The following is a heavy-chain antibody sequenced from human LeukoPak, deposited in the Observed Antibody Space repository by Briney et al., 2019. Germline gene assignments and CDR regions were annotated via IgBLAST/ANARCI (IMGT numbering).Heavy chain of an antibody. D-gene: IGHD6-19*01. J-gene: IGHJ4*02. CDR2: IRSDGSNK. CDR3: ARILDSAWGELGY. Sequence: QTGGSLRLACAASGFIFSSYWMNWVRQAPGKGLEWMAFIRSDGSNKYYADSVKGRFTISRDNSKNTLYLQMNSLRAEDTAVYYCARILDSAWGELGYWGQGTLVTVSS. CDR1: GFIFSSYW. V-gene: IGHV3-30*02.